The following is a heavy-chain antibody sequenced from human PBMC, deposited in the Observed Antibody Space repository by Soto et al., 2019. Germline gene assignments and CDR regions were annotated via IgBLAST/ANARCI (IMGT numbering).Heavy chain of an antibody. J-gene: IGHJ3*02. CDR3: AREYYYDSSGYYFGAFDI. D-gene: IGHD3-22*01. Sequence: QVQLVQSGAEVKKPGSSVKVSCKASGGTFSSYAISRVRQAPGQGLEWMGGVIPIFGTANYAQKFQGRVTITADESTSTAYMELSSLRSEDTAVYYCAREYYYDSSGYYFGAFDIWGQGTMVTVSS. CDR1: GGTFSSYA. CDR2: VIPIFGTA. V-gene: IGHV1-69*01.